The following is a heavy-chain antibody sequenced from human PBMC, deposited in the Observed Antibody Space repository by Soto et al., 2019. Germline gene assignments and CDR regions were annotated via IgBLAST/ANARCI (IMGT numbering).Heavy chain of an antibody. D-gene: IGHD6-13*01. CDR3: TTERSSSWFDY. CDR2: IKSKIDGGTT. V-gene: IGHV3-15*01. J-gene: IGHJ5*01. CDR1: GFTFNYAW. Sequence: PGGSLRLSCAASGFTFNYAWMTWVRQAPGKGLEWVGRIKSKIDGGTTDYAAPVKGRFTISRDDSKNMLYLQMNSLKTGDTAVYYCTTERSSSWFDYWGQGVQVTVS.